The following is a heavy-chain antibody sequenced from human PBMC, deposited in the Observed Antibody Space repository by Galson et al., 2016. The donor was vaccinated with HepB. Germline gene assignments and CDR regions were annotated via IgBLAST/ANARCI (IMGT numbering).Heavy chain of an antibody. CDR3: ATDPLVGVPDYFDY. J-gene: IGHJ4*02. CDR2: TDGTNK. V-gene: IGHV3-30-3*01. Sequence: SLRLSCAVSGFTFSNYAMHWVRQAPGKGLEWVAVTDGTNKYYADSVKGRFTISRDDSKSTLYLQMDRLRAEDTAVYYCATDPLVGVPDYFDYWGQGTLVTVSS. CDR1: GFTFSNYA. D-gene: IGHD1-26*01.